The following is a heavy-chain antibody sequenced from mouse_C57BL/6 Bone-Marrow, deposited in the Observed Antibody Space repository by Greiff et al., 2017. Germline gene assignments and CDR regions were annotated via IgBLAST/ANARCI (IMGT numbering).Heavy chain of an antibody. Sequence: VKLMESGPGLVAPSQSLSITCTVSGFSLTSYAISWVRQPPGKGLEWLGVIWTGGGTNYNSALKSRLSISKDNSTSEVFLKMNRLQTDDTAKYYCARIDRGDYFDYWGQGTTLTVSS. CDR3: ARIDRGDYFDY. V-gene: IGHV2-9-1*01. D-gene: IGHD2-14*01. J-gene: IGHJ2*01. CDR2: IWTGGGT. CDR1: GFSLTSYA.